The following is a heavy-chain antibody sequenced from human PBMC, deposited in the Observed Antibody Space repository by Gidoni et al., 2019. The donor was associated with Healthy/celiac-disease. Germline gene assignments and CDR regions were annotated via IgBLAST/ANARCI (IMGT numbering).Heavy chain of an antibody. Sequence: VPLLESGGGLVQPGGSLRLSCPASGFPFSSYAMIWVRQAPGKGRVGVIGISGSGGSTNYEESVKGRFTISRDNSKNTLYLKMNSLRAEDTAVYYCAKEVGAIRAFDIWGQGTMVTVSS. CDR2: ISGSGGST. CDR3: AKEVGAIRAFDI. D-gene: IGHD1-26*01. CDR1: GFPFSSYA. J-gene: IGHJ3*02. V-gene: IGHV3-23*01.